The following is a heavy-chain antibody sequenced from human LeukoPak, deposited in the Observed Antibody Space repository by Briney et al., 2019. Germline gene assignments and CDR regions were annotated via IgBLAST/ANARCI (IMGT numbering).Heavy chain of an antibody. D-gene: IGHD3-10*01. CDR2: IIPIFGTA. V-gene: IGHV1-69*06. Sequence: SVKASCKASGGTFSSYAISWVRQAPGQGLEWMGGIIPIFGTANYAQKFQGRVTITADKSTSTAYMELSSLRSEDTAVYYCARAKVRGDASNWFDPWGQGTLVTVSS. CDR3: ARAKVRGDASNWFDP. J-gene: IGHJ5*02. CDR1: GGTFSSYA.